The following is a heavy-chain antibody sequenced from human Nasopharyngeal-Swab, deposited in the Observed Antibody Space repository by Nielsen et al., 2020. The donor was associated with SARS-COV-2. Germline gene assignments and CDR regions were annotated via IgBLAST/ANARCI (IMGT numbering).Heavy chain of an antibody. CDR1: GGSISSSSYY. V-gene: IGHV4-39*01. CDR3: ARTYYDILTGYLKFDP. CDR2: IYYSGST. Sequence: PETLSLTCTVSGGSISSSSYYWGWIRQPPGKGLEWIGSIYYSGSTYYNPSLKSRVTISVDTSKNQFSLKLSSVTAADTAVYYCARTYYDILTGYLKFDPWGQGTLVTVSS. D-gene: IGHD3-9*01. J-gene: IGHJ5*02.